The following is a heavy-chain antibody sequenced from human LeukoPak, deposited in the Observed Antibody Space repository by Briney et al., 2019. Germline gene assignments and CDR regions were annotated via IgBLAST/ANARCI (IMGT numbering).Heavy chain of an antibody. CDR1: GGSFSGYY. J-gene: IGHJ4*02. Sequence: SETLSLTCAVYGGSFSGYYWSWIRQPPGKGLEWIGEINHSGSTNYNPSLKSRVTISVDTSKNQFSLKLSSVTAADTAVYYCARGATYYDYVWGGYRYNYFDYWGQGTLVTVSS. CDR3: ARGATYYDYVWGGYRYNYFDY. CDR2: INHSGST. V-gene: IGHV4-34*01. D-gene: IGHD3-16*02.